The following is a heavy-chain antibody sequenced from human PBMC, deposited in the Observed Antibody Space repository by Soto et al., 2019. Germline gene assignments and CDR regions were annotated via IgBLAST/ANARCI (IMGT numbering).Heavy chain of an antibody. D-gene: IGHD5-18*01. V-gene: IGHV3-33*06. Sequence: QVQMVESGGGVVQPGRSLRLSCAASGFSFENYGMHWVRQAPGRGLEWVAIIWYDGSLQYYAAAVKCRFTISRDNSKNTLYMEMNSPRAEDTAVYYCANMWGYGYKFGQNYTGMDVRGQGTTVIVSS. CDR3: ANMWGYGYKFGQNYTGMDV. J-gene: IGHJ6*02. CDR2: IWYDGSLQ. CDR1: GFSFENYG.